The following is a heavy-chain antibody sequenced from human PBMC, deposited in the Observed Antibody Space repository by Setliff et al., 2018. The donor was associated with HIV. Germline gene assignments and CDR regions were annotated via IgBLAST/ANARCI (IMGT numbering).Heavy chain of an antibody. CDR2: IYPGDSDS. Sequence: GGSLKISCQASGYSITTYWIGWVRQMPGKGLEWVGFIYPGDSDSRYSPSFRGQVTISADKSTTTAYLDWASLKASDTDMYYCVSYIGAAAGYIDNWGQGTLVTVSS. CDR1: GYSITTYW. J-gene: IGHJ4*02. CDR3: VSYIGAAAGYIDN. D-gene: IGHD6-25*01. V-gene: IGHV5-51*01.